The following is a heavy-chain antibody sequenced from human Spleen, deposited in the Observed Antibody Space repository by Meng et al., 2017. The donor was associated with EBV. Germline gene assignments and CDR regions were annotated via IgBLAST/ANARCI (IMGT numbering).Heavy chain of an antibody. D-gene: IGHD3-22*01. J-gene: IGHJ4*02. V-gene: IGHV4-34*01. Sequence: QLQLQESGPGLLKPSETLSLTCAVYGGSFSGWYWNWIRQPPGKGLEWIGEVNHNGNTNYNPSLKSRVTISVDTSENQFSLKLSSVTAADTAVYYCARGSYYYDGDALGAYWGQGTLVTVSS. CDR2: VNHNGNT. CDR3: ARGSYYYDGDALGAY. CDR1: GGSFSGWY.